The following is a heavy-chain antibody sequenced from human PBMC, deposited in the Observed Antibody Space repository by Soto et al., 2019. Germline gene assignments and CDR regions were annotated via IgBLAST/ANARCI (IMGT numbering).Heavy chain of an antibody. CDR3: ARYCSGGSCYRPSYQFDY. J-gene: IGHJ4*02. Sequence: PGESLKISCKGFGYSFTIYWIGWVRQMPGKGLELMGIIYPGDSDTKYSPSFQGQVTISADKSISTAYLQWTSLKASDTAMYYCARYCSGGSCYRPSYQFDYWGQGTLVTVSS. CDR1: GYSFTIYW. CDR2: IYPGDSDT. V-gene: IGHV5-51*01. D-gene: IGHD2-15*01.